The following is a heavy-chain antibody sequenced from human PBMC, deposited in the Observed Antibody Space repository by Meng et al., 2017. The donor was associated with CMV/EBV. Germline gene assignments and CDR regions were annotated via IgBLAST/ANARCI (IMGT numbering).Heavy chain of an antibody. CDR2: IYWNDDK. J-gene: IGHJ5*02. D-gene: IGHD6-6*01. CDR3: AHSPSLQLVRHWFDP. V-gene: IGHV2-5*01. Sequence: QITLKGAWSTLRKSHQALTLTFPLSGFSLSKCGGGWGWIPQPPGKALEWLALIYWNDDKRYSPSLKSRLTITKDTSKNQVVLTMTNMDPVDTATYYCAHSPSLQLVRHWFDPWGQGTLVTVSS. CDR1: GFSLSKCGGG.